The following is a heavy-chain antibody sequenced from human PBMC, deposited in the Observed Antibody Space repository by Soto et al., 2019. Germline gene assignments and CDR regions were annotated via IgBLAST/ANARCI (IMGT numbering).Heavy chain of an antibody. CDR2: IYHSGST. CDR3: ARGAPVVNDY. Sequence: QPQRQESGSGLVKPSQTLSLTCAVSGGSISSGGYSWSWIRQPPGKGLEWIGYIYHSGSTYYNPSLKSRVTISVDRSKNQFSLKLSSVTAADTAVYYCARGAPVVNDYWGQGTLVTVSS. V-gene: IGHV4-30-2*01. CDR1: GGSISSGGYS. D-gene: IGHD3-22*01. J-gene: IGHJ4*02.